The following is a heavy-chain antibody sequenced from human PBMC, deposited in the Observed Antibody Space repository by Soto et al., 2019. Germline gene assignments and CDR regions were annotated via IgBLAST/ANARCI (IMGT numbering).Heavy chain of an antibody. CDR2: INHSGST. V-gene: IGHV4-34*01. CDR1: GGSFSGYY. D-gene: IGHD4-17*01. CDR3: ARGTNRYGDHFDY. Sequence: ETLSLTCAVYGGSFSGYYWSWIRQPPGKGLEWIGEINHSGSTNYNPSLKSRVTISVDTSKNQFSLKLSSVTAADTAVYYCARGTNRYGDHFDYWGQGTLVTVSS. J-gene: IGHJ4*02.